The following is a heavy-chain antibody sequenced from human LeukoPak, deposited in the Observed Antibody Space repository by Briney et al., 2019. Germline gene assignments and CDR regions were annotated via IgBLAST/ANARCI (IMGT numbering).Heavy chain of an antibody. J-gene: IGHJ4*02. D-gene: IGHD3-10*01. Sequence: GGSLRLSCAASGFTFSDYYMNWIRQAPGKGLEWVSYISSSGSSIYYADSVTGRFTISRDNAKNSLYLQMNSLRAEDTAVYYCARDRAPYGSESPSRYWGQGTLVTVSS. CDR2: ISSSGSSI. CDR3: ARDRAPYGSESPSRY. V-gene: IGHV3-11*01. CDR1: GFTFSDYY.